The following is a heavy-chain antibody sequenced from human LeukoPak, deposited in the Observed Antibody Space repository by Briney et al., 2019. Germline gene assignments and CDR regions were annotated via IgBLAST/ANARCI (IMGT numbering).Heavy chain of an antibody. CDR1: GFTLSNYW. CDR2: IGDDGSST. Sequence: GGSLRLSCAASGFTLSNYWMDWVRQAPGKGLVWVSRIGDDGSSTNYADSVKGRFTVSRDNAKNTLYLQMNSLRAEDTAVYYCARAWDYWGQGTLLTVSS. CDR3: ARAWDY. J-gene: IGHJ4*02. V-gene: IGHV3-74*01.